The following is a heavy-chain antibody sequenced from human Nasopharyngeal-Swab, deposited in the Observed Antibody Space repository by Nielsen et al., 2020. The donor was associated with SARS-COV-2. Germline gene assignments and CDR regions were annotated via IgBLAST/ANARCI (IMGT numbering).Heavy chain of an antibody. J-gene: IGHJ4*02. V-gene: IGHV3-15*01. D-gene: IGHD3-16*02. CDR3: NNDYVWGSYRSDY. Sequence: GGSLRLSCAASGFTFSNAWMSWVRQAPGKGLEWVGRIKSKTDGGTTDYAAPVKGRFTISRDDSKNTLYLQMNSLKTEDTAVYYCNNDYVWGSYRSDYWGQGTLVTVSS. CDR1: GFTFSNAW. CDR2: IKSKTDGGTT.